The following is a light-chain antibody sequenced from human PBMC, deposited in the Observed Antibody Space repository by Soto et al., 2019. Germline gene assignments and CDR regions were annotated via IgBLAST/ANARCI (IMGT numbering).Light chain of an antibody. CDR1: QDIGNY. Sequence: DIQMTHSPASLSASVLDRVIITFQASQDIGNYLNWYQQIPGKAPKLLIFDASNLESGVPSRFSGSGSGTDFTFTISSLQPEDIATYYCQQYETLPITFGQGTRLEIK. CDR2: DAS. V-gene: IGKV1-33*01. CDR3: QQYETLPIT. J-gene: IGKJ5*01.